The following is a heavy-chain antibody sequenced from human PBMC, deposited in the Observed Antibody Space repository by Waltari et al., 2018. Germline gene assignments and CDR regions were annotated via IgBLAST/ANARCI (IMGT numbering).Heavy chain of an antibody. CDR2: IKQDGSEK. CDR3: ARWVTTVEY. D-gene: IGHD2-21*02. CDR1: GFTVTNHW. V-gene: IGHV3-7*01. J-gene: IGHJ4*02. Sequence: EVRLVAPGGGLVESGGALRCYCQASGFTVTNHWMSWVRQAPGKGPEWVASIKQDGSEKYYVDSMKGRFTISRANAKNSLSLQMASLRAEDTAVYFCARWVTTVEYWGQGTLVTVSS.